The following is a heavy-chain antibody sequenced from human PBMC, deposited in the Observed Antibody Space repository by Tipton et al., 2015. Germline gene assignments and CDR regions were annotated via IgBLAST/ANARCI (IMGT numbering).Heavy chain of an antibody. J-gene: IGHJ4*02. CDR2: ISYTDGA. CDR3: ARARGRHGGLFDS. V-gene: IGHV4-61*01. D-gene: IGHD4-23*01. Sequence: TLSLTCTVSGGSVTSGSYYWSWIRQPPGKGLEWIGYISYTDGAHYNPALKSRVTISVDTSKNQFSPTLNSVAAADTAVYYCARARGRHGGLFDSWGQGTLVTVSS. CDR1: GGSVTSGSYY.